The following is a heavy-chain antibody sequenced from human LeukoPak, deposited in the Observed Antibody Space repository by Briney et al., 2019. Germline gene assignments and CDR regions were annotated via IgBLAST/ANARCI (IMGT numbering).Heavy chain of an antibody. Sequence: SETLSLTCAVYGGSFSGYYWSWIRQPPGKGLEWIGGINHSGSTNYNPSLKSRVTISVDTSKNQFSLKLSSVTAADTAVYYCASSIAAAGQGMDVWGQGTTVTVSS. CDR2: INHSGST. CDR1: GGSFSGYY. CDR3: ASSIAAAGQGMDV. V-gene: IGHV4-34*01. J-gene: IGHJ6*02. D-gene: IGHD6-13*01.